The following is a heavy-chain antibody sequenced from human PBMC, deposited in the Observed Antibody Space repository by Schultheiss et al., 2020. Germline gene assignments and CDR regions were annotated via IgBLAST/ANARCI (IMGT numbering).Heavy chain of an antibody. CDR1: GGSISSYY. CDR2: IYYSGST. D-gene: IGHD1-26*01. Sequence: SETLSLTCTVSGGSISSYYWSWIRQPPGKGLEWIGYIYYSGSTNYNPSLKSRVTISVDTSKNQFSLKLSSVTAADTAVYYCARVGASGIPFDYWGQGTLVNVSS. CDR3: ARVGASGIPFDY. J-gene: IGHJ4*02. V-gene: IGHV4-59*01.